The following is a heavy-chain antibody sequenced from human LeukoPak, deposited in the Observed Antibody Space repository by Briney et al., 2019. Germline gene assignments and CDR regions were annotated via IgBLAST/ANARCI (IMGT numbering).Heavy chain of an antibody. D-gene: IGHD2-2*01. J-gene: IGHJ5*02. V-gene: IGHV3-9*03. CDR2: ISWNSGSI. Sequence: GRSLRLSCAASGFTFGDYAMHWVRQAPGKGPEWVSGISWNSGSIGYADSVKGRFTISRDNAKNSLYLQMNSLRAEDMALYYCAKAPAVMVGGYNWFDPCGQGTLVTVSS. CDR1: GFTFGDYA. CDR3: AKAPAVMVGGYNWFDP.